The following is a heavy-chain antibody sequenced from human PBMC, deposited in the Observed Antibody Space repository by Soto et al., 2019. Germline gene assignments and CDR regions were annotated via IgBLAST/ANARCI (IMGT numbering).Heavy chain of an antibody. Sequence: VKVSCKASGYTFTSYYMHWVRQAPGQGLEWMGIINPSGGSTSYAQKFQGRVTMTRDTSTSTVYMELSSLRSEDTAVYYCARSKRDYTALDAFDIWGQGTMVTVSS. V-gene: IGHV1-46*01. CDR2: INPSGGST. CDR1: GYTFTSYY. CDR3: ARSKRDYTALDAFDI. J-gene: IGHJ3*02. D-gene: IGHD3-3*01.